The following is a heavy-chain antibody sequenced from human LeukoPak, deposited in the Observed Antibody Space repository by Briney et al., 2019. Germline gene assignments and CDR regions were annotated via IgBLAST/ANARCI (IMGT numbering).Heavy chain of an antibody. Sequence: SETLSLTCTVSGGSIISHGYYWGWIRQSPGKGLEWIGTIHYSGSTYYNPSLKSRVTISVDTSKNQFSLKLSSVTAADTAVYYCARIRPPGYCSSTSCPVNWFDPWGQGTLVTVSS. D-gene: IGHD2-2*01. CDR2: IHYSGST. CDR3: ARIRPPGYCSSTSCPVNWFDP. V-gene: IGHV4-39*07. J-gene: IGHJ5*02. CDR1: GGSIISHGYY.